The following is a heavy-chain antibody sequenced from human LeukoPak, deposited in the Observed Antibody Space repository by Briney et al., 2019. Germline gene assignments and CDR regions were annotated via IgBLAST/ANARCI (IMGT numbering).Heavy chain of an antibody. V-gene: IGHV3-53*01. CDR1: GFPVSAYY. CDR2: IYSGGST. Sequence: GGSLRLSCAASGFPVSAYYMSWVRQAPGKGLEGVSVIYSGGSTYYANSVGGRFTISRDNSKNTLFLQMNSLRAEDTAVYYCARRQPDGSCTSTSCFRYYYMDVWDKGTTVTISS. J-gene: IGHJ6*03. CDR3: ARRQPDGSCTSTSCFRYYYMDV. D-gene: IGHD2-2*01.